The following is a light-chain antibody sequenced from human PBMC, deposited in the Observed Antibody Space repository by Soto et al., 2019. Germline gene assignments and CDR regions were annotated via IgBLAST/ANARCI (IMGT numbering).Light chain of an antibody. CDR3: QQYGSSGT. Sequence: EIVLTQSPGTLSLSPGERATLSCRASQSVSSSYLAWYQQKPGQAPRLLIYGASSSATGIPDRFSGSGSGTDFTLTISRLGPEDFAVYYCQQYGSSGTFGQGTKVDIK. V-gene: IGKV3-20*01. CDR2: GAS. CDR1: QSVSSSY. J-gene: IGKJ1*01.